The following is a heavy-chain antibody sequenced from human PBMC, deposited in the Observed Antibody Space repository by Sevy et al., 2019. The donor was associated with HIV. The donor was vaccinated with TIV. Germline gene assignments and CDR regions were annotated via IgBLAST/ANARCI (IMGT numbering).Heavy chain of an antibody. J-gene: IGHJ6*02. Sequence: SQTLSLTCAISGDSVSSNSAAWNWIRQSPSRGLEWLGRTFYASKWYNDYAESLKSRITISPDTSKNQFFLQLNSVTPDDSAVYYCARGRPSYYAMDVWGQGATVTVSS. CDR2: TFYASKWYN. CDR1: GDSVSSNSAA. V-gene: IGHV6-1*01. CDR3: ARGRPSYYAMDV.